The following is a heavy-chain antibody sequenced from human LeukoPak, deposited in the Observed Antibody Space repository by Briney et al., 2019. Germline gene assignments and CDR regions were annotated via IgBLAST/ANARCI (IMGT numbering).Heavy chain of an antibody. CDR3: AKDSATYYKGFDY. V-gene: IGHV3-23*01. CDR2: ISGSGSST. J-gene: IGHJ4*02. D-gene: IGHD1-26*01. CDR1: GFTFSSYA. Sequence: GGSLRLSCAASGFTFSSYAMSWVRQAPGKGLEWVSTISGSGSSTYYADSVRGRFTISRDNSKNTLSLEMNTLRAEDTAVYYCAKDSATYYKGFDYWGQGTLVAVSS.